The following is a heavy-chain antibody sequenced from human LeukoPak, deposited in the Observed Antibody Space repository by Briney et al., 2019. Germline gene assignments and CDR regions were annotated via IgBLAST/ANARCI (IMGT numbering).Heavy chain of an antibody. V-gene: IGHV3-7*01. J-gene: IGHJ5*02. CDR3: ARVRYYYGSGSLDNWFDP. CDR2: IKQDGSEK. Sequence: QPGGSLRLSCAASGFTFSSYWMSWVRQAPGKGLEWVANIKQDGSEKYYVDSVKGRFTISRDNAKNSLYLQMNSLRAEDTAVYCCARVRYYYGSGSLDNWFDPWGQGTLVTVSS. D-gene: IGHD3-10*01. CDR1: GFTFSSYW.